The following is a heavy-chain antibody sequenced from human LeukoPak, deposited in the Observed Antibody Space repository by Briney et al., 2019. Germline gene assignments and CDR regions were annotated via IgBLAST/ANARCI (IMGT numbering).Heavy chain of an antibody. J-gene: IGHJ5*02. CDR3: ARDSITSSGKRWFDP. CDR2: IIPIFGTA. CDR1: GGTFSGYA. D-gene: IGHD3-10*01. Sequence: ASVKVSCKASGGTFSGYAISWVRQAPGQGLEWMGGIIPIFGTANYAQKFQGRVTITADESTSTAYMELSSLRSEDTAVYYCARDSITSSGKRWFDPWGQGTLVTVSS. V-gene: IGHV1-69*01.